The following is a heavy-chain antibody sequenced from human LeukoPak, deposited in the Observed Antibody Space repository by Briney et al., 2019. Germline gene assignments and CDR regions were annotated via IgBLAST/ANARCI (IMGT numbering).Heavy chain of an antibody. D-gene: IGHD2-15*01. Sequence: SETLSLTCTVSGGSISSGGYYWSWIRQHPGKGLEWIGYIYHSGSTYYNPSLKSRVTISVDTSKNQFSLKLSSVTAADTAVYYCARESLSGGTFDYWGQGTLVTVSS. CDR2: IYHSGST. CDR1: GGSISSGGYY. CDR3: ARESLSGGTFDY. J-gene: IGHJ4*02. V-gene: IGHV4-31*03.